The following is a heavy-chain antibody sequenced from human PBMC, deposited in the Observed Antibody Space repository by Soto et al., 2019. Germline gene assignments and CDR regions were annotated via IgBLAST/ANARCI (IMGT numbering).Heavy chain of an antibody. CDR2: IHQTGIT. Sequence: LSLTCAVSGGSISSGGYSWSWIRQPPGKGLEWIGYIHQTGITYYNPSLKSRVTISLDRSNNQFSLNLSSVTAADTAVYFCARDRKESNYFDYWGQGTLVTVSS. V-gene: IGHV4-30-2*01. J-gene: IGHJ4*02. CDR3: ARDRKESNYFDY. CDR1: GGSISSGGYS.